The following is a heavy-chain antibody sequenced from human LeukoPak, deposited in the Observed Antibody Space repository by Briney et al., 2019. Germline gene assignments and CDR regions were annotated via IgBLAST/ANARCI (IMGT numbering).Heavy chain of an antibody. V-gene: IGHV1-8*01. D-gene: IGHD3-10*01. CDR2: MNPNSGNT. CDR3: ASLWFGELLYAPSASYGMDV. CDR1: GYTFTSYD. J-gene: IGHJ6*02. Sequence: ASVKVSCKASGYTFTSYDINWVRQATGQGLEWMGWMNPNSGNTGYAQKFQGRVTMTRNTSISTAYMELSSLRSEDTAVYYCASLWFGELLYAPSASYGMDVWGQGTTVTVSS.